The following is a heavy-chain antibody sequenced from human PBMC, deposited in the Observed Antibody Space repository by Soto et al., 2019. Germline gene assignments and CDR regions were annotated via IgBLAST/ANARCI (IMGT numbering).Heavy chain of an antibody. CDR3: ARSSGYLRSFDY. CDR1: GGSISSYY. J-gene: IGHJ4*02. Sequence: QVQLQESGPGLVKPSETLSLTCTVSGGSISSYYWSWIRQPPGKGLEWIGYIYYSGSTNYNPSLKSRXXIXVXXSNNQFSLKLSSVTAADTAVYYCARSSGYLRSFDYWGQGTLVTVSS. CDR2: IYYSGST. V-gene: IGHV4-59*01. D-gene: IGHD3-3*01.